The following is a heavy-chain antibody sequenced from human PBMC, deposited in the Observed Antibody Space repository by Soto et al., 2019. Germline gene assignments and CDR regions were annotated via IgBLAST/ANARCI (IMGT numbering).Heavy chain of an antibody. CDR3: ARDLSCSSPSCYDHTWLDP. V-gene: IGHV4-59*01. CDR1: GGSISSYY. Sequence: SETPSLTCTVSGGSISSYYWSWIRQPPGKGLEWIGYIYYSGSTNYNPSLKSRVTISVDTSKNQFSLKLSSVTAADTAVYYCARDLSCSSPSCYDHTWLDPWGQGTLVTVSS. D-gene: IGHD2-2*01. J-gene: IGHJ5*02. CDR2: IYYSGST.